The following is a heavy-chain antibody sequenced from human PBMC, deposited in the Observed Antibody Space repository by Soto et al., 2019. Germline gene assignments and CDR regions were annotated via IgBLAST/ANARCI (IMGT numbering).Heavy chain of an antibody. Sequence: QVQLLESGPGLVKPSETLSLTCSVSLDSISNSYWTWIRQPAGKGLEWIGHIYSSGNANYNPSLKSRVTMSLDTSNNQFSLSLKSVTAADTAIYYCAKCRGCYSDNSFDPWGQGTQVTFSS. D-gene: IGHD2-15*01. CDR1: LDSISNSY. CDR3: AKCRGCYSDNSFDP. V-gene: IGHV4-4*07. CDR2: IYSSGNA. J-gene: IGHJ5*02.